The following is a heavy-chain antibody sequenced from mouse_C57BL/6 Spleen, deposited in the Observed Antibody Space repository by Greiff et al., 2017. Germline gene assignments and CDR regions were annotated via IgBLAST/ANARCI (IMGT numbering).Heavy chain of an antibody. Sequence: EVKLMESGGGLVKPGGSLKLSCAASGFTFSDYGMHWVRQAPEKGLEWVAYISSGSSTIYYADTVKGRFTISRDNAKNTLFLQMTSLRSEDTAMYYCARIADYYGSSHYAMDYGGQGTSVTVSS. CDR3: ARIADYYGSSHYAMDY. D-gene: IGHD1-1*01. V-gene: IGHV5-17*01. CDR1: GFTFSDYG. CDR2: ISSGSSTI. J-gene: IGHJ4*01.